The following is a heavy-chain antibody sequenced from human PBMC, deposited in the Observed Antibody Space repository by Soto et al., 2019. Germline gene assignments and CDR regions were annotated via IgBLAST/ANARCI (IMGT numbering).Heavy chain of an antibody. Sequence: GGSLRLSCAASGFTFSNAWINWVRQAPGKGLEWVGRIKSKTDGGTTDFAAPVKGRFAISRDDSKDMVYLQMNSLKTEDTGIYYSTTDSYSTMIVFRFDYWGHGTLVTVSS. D-gene: IGHD3-22*01. CDR1: GFTFSNAW. V-gene: IGHV3-15*07. CDR3: TTDSYSTMIVFRFDY. CDR2: IKSKTDGGTT. J-gene: IGHJ4*01.